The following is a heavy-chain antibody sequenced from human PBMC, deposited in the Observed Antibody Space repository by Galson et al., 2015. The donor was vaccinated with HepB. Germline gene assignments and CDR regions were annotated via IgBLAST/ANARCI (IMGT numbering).Heavy chain of an antibody. CDR2: ISTYNGNT. J-gene: IGHJ3*02. CDR1: GYTFTSYG. V-gene: IGHV1-18*04. CDR3: ARDLLIVGAIGDAFDI. D-gene: IGHD1-26*01. Sequence: SVKVSCKASGYTFTSYGISWVRQAPGQGLEWMGWISTYNGNTNYAQKLQGRVTMTTDTSTSTAYMELRSLRSDDTAVYYCARDLLIVGAIGDAFDIWGQGTMVTVSS.